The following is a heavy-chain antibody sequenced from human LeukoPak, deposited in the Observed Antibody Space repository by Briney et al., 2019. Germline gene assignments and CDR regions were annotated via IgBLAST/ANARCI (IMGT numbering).Heavy chain of an antibody. V-gene: IGHV4-31*03. D-gene: IGHD4/OR15-4a*01. CDR2: IYYSGST. J-gene: IGHJ3*02. CDR3: ARVRLTNAFDI. Sequence: SQTLSLTCNVSGGSISSYYWSWIRQHPGKGLEWIGYIYYSGSTYYNPSLKSRVTISVDTSKNQFSLKLSSVTAADTAVYYCARVRLTNAFDIWGQGTMVTVSS. CDR1: GGSISSYY.